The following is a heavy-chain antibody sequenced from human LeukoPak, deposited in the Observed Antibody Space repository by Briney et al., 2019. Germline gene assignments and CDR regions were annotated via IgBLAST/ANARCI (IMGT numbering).Heavy chain of an antibody. D-gene: IGHD3-10*01. CDR3: ARSMVRGVMVDY. CDR1: GGTFSGYY. CDR2: INHSGST. Sequence: SETLSLTCAVYGGTFSGYYWSWIRQPPGKGLEWIGEINHSGSTNYNPSLKSRVTISVDTSKNQFSLKLSSVTAADTAVYYCARSMVRGVMVDYWGQGTLVTVSS. J-gene: IGHJ4*02. V-gene: IGHV4-34*01.